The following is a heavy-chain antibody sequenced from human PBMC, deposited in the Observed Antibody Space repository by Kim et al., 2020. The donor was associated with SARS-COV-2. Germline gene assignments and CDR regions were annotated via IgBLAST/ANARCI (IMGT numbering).Heavy chain of an antibody. CDR3: ARMGSFSGYDFTAGYYYGMDV. CDR2: IYYSGST. Sequence: SETLSLTCTVSGGSISSYYWSWIRQPPGKGLEWIGYIYYSGSTNYNPSLKSRVTISVDTSKNQFSLKLSSVTAADTAVYYCARMGSFSGYDFTAGYYYGMDVWGQGTTVTVSS. V-gene: IGHV4-59*13. D-gene: IGHD5-12*01. J-gene: IGHJ6*02. CDR1: GGSISSYY.